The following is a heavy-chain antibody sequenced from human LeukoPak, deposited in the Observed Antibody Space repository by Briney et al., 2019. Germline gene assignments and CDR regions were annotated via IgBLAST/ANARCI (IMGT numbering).Heavy chain of an antibody. CDR2: IYYSGNT. V-gene: IGHV4-31*03. D-gene: IGHD1-26*01. J-gene: IGHJ6*02. Sequence: SETLSLTCTVSGGPISSGGYYWSWIRQHPGKGLEWIGYIYYSGNTYYNPSLKSRVTISLDTSKNQFSLKLSSVTAADTAVYYCARDGARLGAYYYGMDVWGQGTTVTVSS. CDR1: GGPISSGGYY. CDR3: ARDGARLGAYYYGMDV.